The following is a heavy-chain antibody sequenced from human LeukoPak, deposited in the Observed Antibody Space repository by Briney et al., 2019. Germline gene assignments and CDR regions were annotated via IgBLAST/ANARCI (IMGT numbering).Heavy chain of an antibody. CDR3: ARDGRRRAVGATSPLFDY. J-gene: IGHJ4*02. CDR1: GFTFSSYS. V-gene: IGHV3-21*01. D-gene: IGHD1-26*01. CDR2: ISSSSSYI. Sequence: PGGSLRLSCAASGFTFSSYSMNWVRQAPGKGLEWVSSISSSSSYIYYADSVKGRFTISRDNAKNSLYLQMNSLRAEDTAVYYCARDGRRRAVGATSPLFDYWGQGTLVTVSS.